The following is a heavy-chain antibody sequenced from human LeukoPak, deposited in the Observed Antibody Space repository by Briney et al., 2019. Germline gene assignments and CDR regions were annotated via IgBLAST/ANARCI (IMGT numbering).Heavy chain of an antibody. Sequence: PSETLSLTCTVSVGSISSGGYYWSWIRQHQGKGLEWIGYIYYSGSTYYNPSLKSRVTISVDTSKSQFSLKLSSVTAADTAVYYCARDSGGGLLFDYWGQGTLVTVSS. CDR3: ARDSGGGLLFDY. V-gene: IGHV4-31*03. J-gene: IGHJ4*02. CDR2: IYYSGST. CDR1: VGSISSGGYY. D-gene: IGHD2-15*01.